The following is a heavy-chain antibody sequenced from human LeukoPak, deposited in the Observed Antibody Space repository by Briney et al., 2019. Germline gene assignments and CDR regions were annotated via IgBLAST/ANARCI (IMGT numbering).Heavy chain of an antibody. V-gene: IGHV3-21*01. CDR2: ISSSSSYI. J-gene: IGHJ4*02. D-gene: IGHD3-3*01. Sequence: GGSLRLSCAASGFTFGSYSMNWVRQAPGKGLEWVSSISSSSSYIYYADSVKGRFTISRDNAKNSLYLQMNSLRAEDTAVYYCARGDSYYDFWSEFDYWGQRTLVTVSS. CDR1: GFTFGSYS. CDR3: ARGDSYYDFWSEFDY.